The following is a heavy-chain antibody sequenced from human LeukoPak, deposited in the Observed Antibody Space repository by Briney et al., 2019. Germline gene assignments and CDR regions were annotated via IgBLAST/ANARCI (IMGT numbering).Heavy chain of an antibody. CDR1: GFTFSRYS. Sequence: PGGSLRLSCAASGFTFSRYSMNWVRQAPGKGLEWVSYITSSTIISYADSVKGRFTISRDNAKNSLYLQMNSLRAEDTSVYYCARDPAAGYSYYYMDVWGKGTTVTISS. V-gene: IGHV3-48*01. CDR2: ITSSTII. CDR3: ARDPAAGYSYYYMDV. J-gene: IGHJ6*03. D-gene: IGHD6-13*01.